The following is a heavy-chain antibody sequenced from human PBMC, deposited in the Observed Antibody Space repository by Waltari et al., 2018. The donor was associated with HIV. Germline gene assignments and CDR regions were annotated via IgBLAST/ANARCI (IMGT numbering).Heavy chain of an antibody. J-gene: IGHJ2*01. CDR1: GFPFSSPA. CDR3: VRQPLRHDL. V-gene: IGHV3-7*01. Sequence: EVKLVASGGGAVQTGGSLRLSCGGSGFPFSSPARGWVRQTPGKGLEWVAQISYDAREKFHGDSVRGRFVVSRDNARNSIFLQMNNLRDDDTGVYFCVRQPLRHDL. CDR2: ISYDAREK.